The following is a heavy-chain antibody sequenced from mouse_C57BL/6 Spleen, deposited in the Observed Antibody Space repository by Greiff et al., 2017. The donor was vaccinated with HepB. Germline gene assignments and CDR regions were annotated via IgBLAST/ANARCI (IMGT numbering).Heavy chain of an antibody. Sequence: LQESGPELVKPGASVKISCKASGYAFSSSWMNWVKQRPGKGLEWIGRIYPGDGDTNYNGKFKGKATLTADKSSSTAYMQLSSLTSEDSAVYFCAREDYDGGGFAYWGQGTLVTVSA. CDR1: GYAFSSSW. CDR3: AREDYDGGGFAY. CDR2: IYPGDGDT. V-gene: IGHV1-82*01. J-gene: IGHJ3*01. D-gene: IGHD2-4*01.